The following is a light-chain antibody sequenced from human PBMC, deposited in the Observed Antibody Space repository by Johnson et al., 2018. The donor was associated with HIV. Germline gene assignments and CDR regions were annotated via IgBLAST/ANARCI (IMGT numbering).Light chain of an antibody. Sequence: QSVLTQPPSVSAAPGQKVTISCSGSSSNIGNNYVSWYQQLPGTAPKLLIYENNKRPSGIPDRFSGSKSGTSATLDITGLQTGDEADYYCGRWDDSLSTYVFGTGTKVTVL. CDR3: GRWDDSLSTYV. V-gene: IGLV1-51*02. CDR2: ENN. J-gene: IGLJ1*01. CDR1: SSNIGNNY.